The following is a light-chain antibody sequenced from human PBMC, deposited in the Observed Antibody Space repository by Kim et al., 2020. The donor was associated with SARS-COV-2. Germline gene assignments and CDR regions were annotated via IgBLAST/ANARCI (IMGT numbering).Light chain of an antibody. CDR1: NIGSKS. J-gene: IGLJ1*01. CDR2: YDS. Sequence: PGKTARITCGGNNIGSKSVHWYQQKPGQAPVLVIYYDSDRPSGIPERFSGSNSGNTATLTISRVEAGDEADYYCQVWDSSSDHPVFGTGTKVTVL. V-gene: IGLV3-21*04. CDR3: QVWDSSSDHPV.